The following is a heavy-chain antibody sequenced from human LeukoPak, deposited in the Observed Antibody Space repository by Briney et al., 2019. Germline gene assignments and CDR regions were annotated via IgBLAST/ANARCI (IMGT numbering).Heavy chain of an antibody. CDR3: ARSHTRGYYFDY. Sequence: YYWSWIRXPPGKGLEWIGEINHSGSTNYNPSLKSRVTISVDTSKNQFSLKLSSVTAADTAVYYCARSHTRGYYFDYWGQGTLVTVSS. J-gene: IGHJ4*02. CDR1: YY. D-gene: IGHD2-2*02. CDR2: INHSGST. V-gene: IGHV4-34*01.